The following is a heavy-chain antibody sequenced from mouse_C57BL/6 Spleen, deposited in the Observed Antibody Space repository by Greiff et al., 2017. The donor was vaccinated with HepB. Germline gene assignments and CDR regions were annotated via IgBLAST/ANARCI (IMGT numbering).Heavy chain of an antibody. V-gene: IGHV1-52*01. J-gene: IGHJ1*03. Sequence: QVQLQQSGAELVRPGSSVKLSCKASGYTFTSYWMHWVKQRPIQGLEWIGNIDPSDSETHYNQKFKDKATLTVDKSSSTAYMQLSSLTSEDSAVYYCARSADYYGSSYGYFDVWGTGTTVTVSS. CDR3: ARSADYYGSSYGYFDV. CDR2: IDPSDSET. CDR1: GYTFTSYW. D-gene: IGHD1-1*01.